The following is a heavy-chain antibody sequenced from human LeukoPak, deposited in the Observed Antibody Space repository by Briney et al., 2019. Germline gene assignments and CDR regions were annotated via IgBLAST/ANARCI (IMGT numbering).Heavy chain of an antibody. D-gene: IGHD6-6*01. CDR3: TTDQYSSSSLDY. V-gene: IGHV3-15*01. J-gene: IGHJ4*02. Sequence: GGSLRLSCAASGFTFSNAWMSWVRQAPGKGLEWVGRIKRKTDGGTTDYAAPGKGRFSISRDDAKRALYLQMNSVKSEDTAVYYCTTDQYSSSSLDYWGQGTLVTVSS. CDR2: IKRKTDGGTT. CDR1: GFTFSNAW.